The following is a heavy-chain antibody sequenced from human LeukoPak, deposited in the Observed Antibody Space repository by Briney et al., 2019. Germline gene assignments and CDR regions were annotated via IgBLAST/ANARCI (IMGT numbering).Heavy chain of an antibody. CDR1: GFTFSSYA. V-gene: IGHV3-23*01. J-gene: IGHJ4*02. Sequence: GGSLRLSCAASGFTFSSYAMSWVRQAPGKGLEWVSAISGSGGGTYYAASVKGRFTISRDNSKNTLYLQMNSLRAEDTAVYYCAKGYSGSYYTYDYWGQGTLVTVSS. CDR2: ISGSGGGT. CDR3: AKGYSGSYYTYDY. D-gene: IGHD3-10*01.